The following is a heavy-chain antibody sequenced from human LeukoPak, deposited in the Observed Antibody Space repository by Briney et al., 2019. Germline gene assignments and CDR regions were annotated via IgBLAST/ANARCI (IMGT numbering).Heavy chain of an antibody. Sequence: GGSLRLSCTASGFTFGDYAMSWVRQAPGKGLEWVGYIRSKAYGGTTGYAASVKGRFTISRDDSKSIAYLQMNSLKTEDTAVYYCPRSLPLYDSSGYCDYWGQGTLVTVSS. J-gene: IGHJ4*02. CDR1: GFTFGDYA. CDR2: IRSKAYGGTT. V-gene: IGHV3-49*04. CDR3: PRSLPLYDSSGYCDY. D-gene: IGHD3-22*01.